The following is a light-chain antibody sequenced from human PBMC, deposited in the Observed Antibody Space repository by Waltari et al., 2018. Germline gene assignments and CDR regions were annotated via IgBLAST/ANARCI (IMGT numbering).Light chain of an antibody. J-gene: IGKJ4*01. CDR3: QQRSNWLT. Sequence: EIVLTQSPATLSLSPGERATLSCRASQSVSNYIVWYQQKPGQAPRLLTYDESNRATGIPARFSGSGSGTDFTLTISSLEPEDFAVYYCQQRSNWLTFGGGTKEEIK. V-gene: IGKV3-11*01. CDR1: QSVSNY. CDR2: DES.